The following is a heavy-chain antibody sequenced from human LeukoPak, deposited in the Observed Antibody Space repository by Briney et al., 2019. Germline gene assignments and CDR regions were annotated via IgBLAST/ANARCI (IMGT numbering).Heavy chain of an antibody. CDR3: ARDDGVTMVLNWFDP. CDR2: IYYGGST. D-gene: IGHD3-10*01. V-gene: IGHV4-39*07. J-gene: IGHJ5*02. Sequence: SETLSLTCTVSGGSISSSSYYWGWIRQPPGKGLEWIGSIYYGGSTYYNPSLKSRVTISVDTSKNQFSLKLKSVTAADTAVYYCARDDGVTMVLNWFDPWGQGSLVTVSS. CDR1: GGSISSSSYY.